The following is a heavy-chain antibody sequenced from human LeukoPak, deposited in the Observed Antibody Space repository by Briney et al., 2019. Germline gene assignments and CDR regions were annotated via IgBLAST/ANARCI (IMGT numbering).Heavy chain of an antibody. Sequence: ASVKVSCKASGYTFTSYGIRWVRQAPGQELEWMDWISVYNGNTNYAQKVQGRVTMTTDTSTSTAYMELRSLRSDDTAVYYCARTVSAAIGTDSYYYYAMDVWGQGTTVTVSS. CDR2: ISVYNGNT. CDR3: ARTVSAAIGTDSYYYYAMDV. CDR1: GYTFTSYG. D-gene: IGHD2-2*01. V-gene: IGHV1-18*01. J-gene: IGHJ6*02.